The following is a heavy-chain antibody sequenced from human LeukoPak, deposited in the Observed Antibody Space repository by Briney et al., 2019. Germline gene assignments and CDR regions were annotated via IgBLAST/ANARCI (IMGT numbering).Heavy chain of an antibody. J-gene: IGHJ5*02. CDR2: INTNTGNP. CDR1: GYTFTSYA. CDR3: ARDLNSYWQLVSGIDNWFDP. V-gene: IGHV7-4-1*02. D-gene: IGHD6-13*01. Sequence: ASVKVSCKASGYTFTSYAMNWVRQAPGQGLEWMGWINTNTGNPTYAQGFTGRFVFSLDTSVSTAYLQISSLKAEDTAVYYCARDLNSYWQLVSGIDNWFDPWGQGTLVTVSS.